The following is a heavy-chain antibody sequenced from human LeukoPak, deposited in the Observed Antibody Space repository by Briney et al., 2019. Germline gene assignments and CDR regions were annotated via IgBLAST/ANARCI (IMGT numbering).Heavy chain of an antibody. Sequence: SETLSLTCTVSGGSINRGDYYWSWIRRPPGKGLEWIGYIYYSGSAYYNPSLKSRVTILVDTSKNQFSLKLSSVTAADTAVYYCARYSGSYYLDFWGQGTLVTVSS. J-gene: IGHJ4*02. CDR1: GGSINRGDYY. CDR3: ARYSGSYYLDF. D-gene: IGHD1-26*01. CDR2: IYYSGSA. V-gene: IGHV4-30-4*01.